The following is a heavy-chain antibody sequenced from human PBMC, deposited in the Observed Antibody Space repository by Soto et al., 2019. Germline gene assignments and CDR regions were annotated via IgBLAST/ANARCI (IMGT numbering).Heavy chain of an antibody. D-gene: IGHD3-16*02. CDR1: GYTFTSYA. CDR2: INPGNGNT. CDR3: AGGFRGLSAVIVFYSGMDV. J-gene: IGHJ6*02. Sequence: QVHLVQSGAEVKKPGASVRLSCKASGYTFTSYAMHWVRQAPGQSLEWMGWINPGNGNTKYSQKLEGRVTITRDTSATTAYMDLISLTSEDTAVYYCAGGFRGLSAVIVFYSGMDVWGQGTTVTVSS. V-gene: IGHV1-3*01.